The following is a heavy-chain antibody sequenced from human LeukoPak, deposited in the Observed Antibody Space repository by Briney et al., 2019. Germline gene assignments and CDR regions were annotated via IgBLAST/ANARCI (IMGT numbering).Heavy chain of an antibody. J-gene: IGHJ4*02. Sequence: GGSLRLSCAASGFTFSSYWVSWVRQAPGKGLEWVANIKQDGSEKNYVDSVKGRFTISRDNAENSLFLQMNSLRVEDTAVYYCAREWQGGIAAAGTRIEGDYWGQGTLVAVSS. CDR1: GFTFSSYW. CDR3: AREWQGGIAAAGTRIEGDY. CDR2: IKQDGSEK. V-gene: IGHV3-7*01. D-gene: IGHD6-13*01.